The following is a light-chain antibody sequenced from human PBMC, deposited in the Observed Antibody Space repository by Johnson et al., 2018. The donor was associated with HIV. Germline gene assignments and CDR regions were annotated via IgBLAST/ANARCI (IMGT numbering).Light chain of an antibody. CDR3: GTWDSSLSAYV. CDR2: ENN. J-gene: IGLJ1*01. CDR1: SSNIGNNY. Sequence: QPVLTQPPSVSAAPGQKVTISCSGSSSNIGNNYVSWYQQLPGTAPKLLICENNKRPSGIPDRFSGSKSGTSATLGITGLQTGGEADYYCGTWDSSLSAYVFGTGTRVTVL. V-gene: IGLV1-51*02.